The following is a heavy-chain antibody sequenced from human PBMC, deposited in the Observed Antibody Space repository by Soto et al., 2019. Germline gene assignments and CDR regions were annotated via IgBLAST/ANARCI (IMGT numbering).Heavy chain of an antibody. V-gene: IGHV1-24*01. CDR1: GYTLTELS. CDR2: FDPEDGET. CDR3: ATVLYGRYPKHAFDI. J-gene: IGHJ3*02. D-gene: IGHD3-10*01. Sequence: ASVKVSCKVSGYTLTELSMHWVRQAPGKGLEWMGGFDPEDGETIYAQKFQGRVTMTEDTSTDTAYMELSSLRSEDTAVYYCATVLYGRYPKHAFDIWGQGTMVTVSS.